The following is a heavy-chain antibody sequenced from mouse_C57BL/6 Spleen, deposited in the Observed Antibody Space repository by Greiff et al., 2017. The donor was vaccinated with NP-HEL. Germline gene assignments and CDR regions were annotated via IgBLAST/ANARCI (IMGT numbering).Heavy chain of an antibody. Sequence: DVKLVESGEGLVKPGGSLKLSCAASGFTFSSYAMSWVRQTPEKRLEWVAYISSGGDYIYYADTVKGRFTISRDNARNTLYLQMSSLKSEDTAMYYCTREASANWDYYAMDYWGQGTSVTVSS. V-gene: IGHV5-9-1*02. D-gene: IGHD4-1*01. CDR2: ISSGGDYI. CDR1: GFTFSSYA. J-gene: IGHJ4*01. CDR3: TREASANWDYYAMDY.